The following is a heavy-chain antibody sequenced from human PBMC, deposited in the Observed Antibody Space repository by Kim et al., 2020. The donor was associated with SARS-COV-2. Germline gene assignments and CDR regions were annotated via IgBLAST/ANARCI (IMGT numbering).Heavy chain of an antibody. CDR1: GDSVSTVSAA. CDR3: VRDSNQVFDY. CDR2: TYYRSKWNN. V-gene: IGHV6-1*01. Sequence: SQTLSLTCAISGDSVSTVSAAWNWIRQSPSRGLEWLGRTYYRSKWNNDYAAFVKSRIIINPDTSKNQFSLHLNSVTPEDTAVYYCVRDSNQVFDYWGQGTLVTVS. J-gene: IGHJ4*02.